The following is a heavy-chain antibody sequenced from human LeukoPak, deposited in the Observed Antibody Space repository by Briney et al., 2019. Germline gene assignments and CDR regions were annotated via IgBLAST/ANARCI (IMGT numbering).Heavy chain of an antibody. D-gene: IGHD3-10*01. CDR3: ARDLWFGELLDY. Sequence: GGSLRLSCAASGFTFSSYAMSWVRQAPGKGLEWVSAISGSGGSTYYADSVKGRFTISRDNSKNTLYLQMNSLRAEDTAVYYCARDLWFGELLDYWGQGTLVTVSS. V-gene: IGHV3-23*01. J-gene: IGHJ4*02. CDR2: ISGSGGST. CDR1: GFTFSSYA.